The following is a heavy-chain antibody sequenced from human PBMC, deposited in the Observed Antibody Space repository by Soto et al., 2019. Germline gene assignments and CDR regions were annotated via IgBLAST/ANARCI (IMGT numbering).Heavy chain of an antibody. CDR1: GFTFSSYW. Sequence: EVQLVESGGGLVQPGGSLRLSCAASGFTFSSYWMHWVRQAPGKGLVWVSRINSDGSSTSYADSVKGRFTISRDNVKNTLYLRVNSLRAEDTAVYYCARPTSLGGNPFDYWGQGTLVTVSS. V-gene: IGHV3-74*01. CDR3: ARPTSLGGNPFDY. J-gene: IGHJ4*02. D-gene: IGHD2-15*01. CDR2: INSDGSST.